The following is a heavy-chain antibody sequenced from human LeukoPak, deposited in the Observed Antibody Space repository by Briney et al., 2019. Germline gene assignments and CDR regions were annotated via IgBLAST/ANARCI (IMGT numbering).Heavy chain of an antibody. CDR3: ARDISARDEAWWFDP. CDR1: GGPISSSSYY. D-gene: IGHD5-24*01. CDR2: IYYSGST. J-gene: IGHJ5*02. Sequence: ETLSLTCTVSGGPISSSSYYWGWIRQPPGKGLEWIGSIYYSGSTYYNPSLKSRVTISVDTSKNQFSLKLSSVTAADTAVYYCARDISARDEAWWFDPWGQGTLVTVSS. V-gene: IGHV4-39*02.